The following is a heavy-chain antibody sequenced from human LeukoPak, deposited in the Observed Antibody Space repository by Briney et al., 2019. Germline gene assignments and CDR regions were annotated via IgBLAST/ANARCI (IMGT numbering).Heavy chain of an antibody. CDR2: ISSSGSTI. Sequence: GGSLRLSCAASGFTFSSYEMNWVRQAPGKGLEWVSYISSSGSTIYYADSVKGRFTISRDNAKNSLYLQMNSLRAEDTAVYYCARVRSGLLWFGELLLGTFDYWGQGTLVTVSS. CDR3: ARVRSGLLWFGELLLGTFDY. J-gene: IGHJ4*02. D-gene: IGHD3-10*01. V-gene: IGHV3-48*03. CDR1: GFTFSSYE.